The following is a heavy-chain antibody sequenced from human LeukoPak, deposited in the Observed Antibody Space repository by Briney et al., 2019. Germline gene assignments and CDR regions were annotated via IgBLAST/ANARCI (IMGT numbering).Heavy chain of an antibody. CDR1: GGSFRDYA. CDR3: ARDLAAAGIGEFDS. J-gene: IGHJ4*02. D-gene: IGHD6-13*01. V-gene: IGHV1-69*13. CDR2: IVPMFGTA. Sequence: SVKVSCKASGGSFRDYAISWVRRAPGQGLQWLGGIVPMFGTANYAQQLQGRVTITADESTTTVCMELNSLRSEDTAVYYCARDLAAAGIGEFDSWGQGTLVTVSS.